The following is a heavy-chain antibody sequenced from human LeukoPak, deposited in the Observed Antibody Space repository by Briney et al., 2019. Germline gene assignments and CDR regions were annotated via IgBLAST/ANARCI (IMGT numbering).Heavy chain of an antibody. D-gene: IGHD5-24*01. V-gene: IGHV3-23*01. CDR1: GFTFSSYS. CDR3: AKGEYHQDGIGENRFDN. CDR2: ISGSGGST. Sequence: GGSLRLSCAASGFTFSSYSMNWVRQAPGKGLEWVSGISGSGGSTYYADSVKGRFTISRDNSKNTLYLQMSSLRPEDTAVYYCAKGEYHQDGIGENRFDNWGQGALVTVSS. J-gene: IGHJ4*02.